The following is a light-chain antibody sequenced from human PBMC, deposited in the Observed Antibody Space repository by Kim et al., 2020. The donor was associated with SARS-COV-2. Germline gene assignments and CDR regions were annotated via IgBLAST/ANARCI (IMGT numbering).Light chain of an antibody. CDR1: SRDVGGYNY. J-gene: IGLJ1*01. CDR3: SSYTSSTTYV. CDR2: DVS. Sequence: GHSITSACTGTSRDVGGYNYVYRYQHHPAKATNLMIYDVSKRPSAVSNRFSGSKSGNTASLTISGLQAEDEADYYCSSYTSSTTYVFGTGTKVTVL. V-gene: IGLV2-14*03.